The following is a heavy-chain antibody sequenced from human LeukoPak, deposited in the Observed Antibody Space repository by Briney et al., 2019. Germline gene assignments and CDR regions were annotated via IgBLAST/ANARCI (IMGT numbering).Heavy chain of an antibody. V-gene: IGHV1-2*02. J-gene: IGHJ4*02. Sequence: ASVKVSCKASGYTFSDYYMHWVRQAPGQGLEWMGWINPNSGSTKYAQKFQGRVTMTRDTSISTVYMELSGLRSDDTAVYYCARLKSGWFGELLPDYWGQGTLVTVSS. D-gene: IGHD3-10*01. CDR1: GYTFSDYY. CDR2: INPNSGST. CDR3: ARLKSGWFGELLPDY.